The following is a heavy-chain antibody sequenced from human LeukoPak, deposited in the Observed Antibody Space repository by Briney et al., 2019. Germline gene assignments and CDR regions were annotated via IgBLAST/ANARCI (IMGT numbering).Heavy chain of an antibody. J-gene: IGHJ4*02. D-gene: IGHD4-17*01. CDR2: IKHDGGEI. Sequence: GGSLRLSCAASGFTFSSCWMSWVRQAPGKGLEWVANIKHDGGEIYYVDSVKGRFTISRDNAKNSLYLQMNSLRAEDTAVYYCAKDPTDYGDYLFDYWGQGTLVTVSS. CDR3: AKDPTDYGDYLFDY. CDR1: GFTFSSCW. V-gene: IGHV3-7*01.